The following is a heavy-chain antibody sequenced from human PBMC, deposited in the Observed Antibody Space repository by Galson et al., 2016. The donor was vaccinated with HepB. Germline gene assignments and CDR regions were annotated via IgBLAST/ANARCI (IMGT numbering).Heavy chain of an antibody. Sequence: SVKVSCKASGYTLTSHAINWVRQAPGQGLAWMGWISAHNGNTNYAQSLQGRVTLTTETSTNTAYMELRSLRSDDTALYYCARPFGSGNYDAFDVWGQGTMVTVSS. D-gene: IGHD3-10*01. CDR2: ISAHNGNT. CDR1: GYTLTSHA. CDR3: ARPFGSGNYDAFDV. J-gene: IGHJ3*01. V-gene: IGHV1-18*04.